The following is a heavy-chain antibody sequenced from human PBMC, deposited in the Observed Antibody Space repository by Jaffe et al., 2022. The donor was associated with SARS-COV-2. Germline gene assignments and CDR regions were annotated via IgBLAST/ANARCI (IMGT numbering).Heavy chain of an antibody. CDR1: GGSVSSGSYY. CDR2: IYYSGST. CDR3: ARVSVGFDY. Sequence: QVQLQESGPGLVKPSETLSLTCTVSGGSVSSGSYYWSWIRQPPGKGLEWIGYIYYSGSTNYNPSLKSRVTISVDTSKNQFSLKLSSVTAADTAVYYCARVSVGFDYWGQGTLVTVSS. V-gene: IGHV4-61*01. J-gene: IGHJ4*02.